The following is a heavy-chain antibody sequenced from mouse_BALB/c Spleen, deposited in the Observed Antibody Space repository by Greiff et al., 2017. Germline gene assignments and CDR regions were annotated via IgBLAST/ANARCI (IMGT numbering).Heavy chain of an antibody. J-gene: IGHJ4*01. CDR1: GFTFSSYA. Sequence: EVQLVESGGGLVKPGGSLKLSCAASGFTFSSYAMSWVRQTPEKRLEWVASISSGGSTYYPDSVKGRFTISRDNARNILYLQMSSLRSEDTALYYCARHYYGPYYAMDYWGQGTSVTVSS. CDR3: ARHYYGPYYAMDY. V-gene: IGHV5-6-5*01. CDR2: ISSGGST. D-gene: IGHD1-1*01.